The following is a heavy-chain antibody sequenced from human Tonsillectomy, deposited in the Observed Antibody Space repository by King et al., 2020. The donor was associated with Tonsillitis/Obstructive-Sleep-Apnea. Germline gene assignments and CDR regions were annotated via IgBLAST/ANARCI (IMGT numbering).Heavy chain of an antibody. CDR3: ARGIYDSSGYYPIHFDY. D-gene: IGHD3-22*01. V-gene: IGHV3-11*05. CDR1: GFTFSDYY. CDR2: ISSSSSYT. Sequence: VQLVESGGGLVKPGGSLRLSCAASGFTFSDYYMSWIRQAPGKGLEWVSYISSSSSYTNYADSVKCRFTISRDNAKNSLYLQMNSLRAEDTAVDYCARGIYDSSGYYPIHFDYWGQGTLVTVSS. J-gene: IGHJ4*02.